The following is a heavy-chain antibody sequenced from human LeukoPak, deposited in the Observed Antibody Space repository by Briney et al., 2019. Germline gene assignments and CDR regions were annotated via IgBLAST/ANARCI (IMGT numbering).Heavy chain of an antibody. Sequence: VASVKVSCKASGYTFTSYGISWVRQAPGQGLEWMGWISAYNGNTNYAQKFQGRVTMTTGTSTSTAYMELRSLRSDDTAVYYCARIWDYDFWSGYYTHDYWGQGTLVTVSS. J-gene: IGHJ4*02. CDR3: ARIWDYDFWSGYYTHDY. CDR1: GYTFTSYG. V-gene: IGHV1-18*01. D-gene: IGHD3-3*01. CDR2: ISAYNGNT.